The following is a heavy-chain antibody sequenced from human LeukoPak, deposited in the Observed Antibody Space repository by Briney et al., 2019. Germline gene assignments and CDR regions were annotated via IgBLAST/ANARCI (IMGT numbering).Heavy chain of an antibody. V-gene: IGHV3-21*01. Sequence: GGSLRLSCAASGFTFSSYSMDWVRQAPGKGLEWVSSTSSSSNYIYYADSVKGRFTISRDNSKNTLYLQMNSLRAEDTAVYYCAKDRAQLELRPYYFDYWGQGTLVTVSS. CDR1: GFTFSSYS. D-gene: IGHD1-7*01. CDR3: AKDRAQLELRPYYFDY. J-gene: IGHJ4*02. CDR2: TSSSSNYI.